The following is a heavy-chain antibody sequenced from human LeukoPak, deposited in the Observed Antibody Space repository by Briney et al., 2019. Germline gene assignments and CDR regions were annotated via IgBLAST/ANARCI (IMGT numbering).Heavy chain of an antibody. J-gene: IGHJ5*02. Sequence: ASVKVSCKASGYTFTGYYMHWVRQAPGQGLEWMGRINPNSGGTNYAQRFQGGVTMTRDTSISTAYMELSRLRSDDTAVYYCARDLGRGLRLGELSLIDWFDPWGQGTLVTVSS. D-gene: IGHD3-16*02. CDR3: ARDLGRGLRLGELSLIDWFDP. CDR1: GYTFTGYY. CDR2: INPNSGGT. V-gene: IGHV1-2*06.